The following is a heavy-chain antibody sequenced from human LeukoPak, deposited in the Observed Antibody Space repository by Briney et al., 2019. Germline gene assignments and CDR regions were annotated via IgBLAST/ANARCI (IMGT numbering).Heavy chain of an antibody. V-gene: IGHV4-59*01. CDR3: ARGVRLLDPYYFDY. CDR2: IYYSGST. J-gene: IGHJ4*02. CDR1: GGSISSYY. D-gene: IGHD3-3*01. Sequence: PSETLSPTCTVSGGSISSYYWSWIRQPPGKGLEWIGYIYYSGSTNYNPSLKSRVTISVDTSKNQFSLKLSSVTAADTAVYYCARGVRLLDPYYFDYWGQGTLVTVSS.